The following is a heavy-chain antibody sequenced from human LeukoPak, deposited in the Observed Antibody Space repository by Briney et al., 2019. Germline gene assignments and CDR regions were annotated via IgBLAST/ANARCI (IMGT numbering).Heavy chain of an antibody. CDR1: GFTFSSYE. J-gene: IGHJ6*03. Sequence: GGSLRLSCAASGFTFSSYEMNWVRQAPGKGLEWVSYISSSGSTIYYADSVKGRFTISRDNAKNSLYLQMNSLRAEDTAVYYCARALRHLYYYYYMDVWGKGTTVTISS. CDR3: ARALRHLYYYYYMDV. V-gene: IGHV3-48*03. CDR2: ISSSGSTI.